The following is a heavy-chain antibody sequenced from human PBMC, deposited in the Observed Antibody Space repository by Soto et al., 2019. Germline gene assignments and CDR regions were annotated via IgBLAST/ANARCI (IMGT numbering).Heavy chain of an antibody. Sequence: ASVKVSCKASGYTFTSYGISWVRQAPGQGLEWMGWISAYNGNTNYAQKLQGRVTMTTDTSTSTAYMELRSLRSDDTAVYYCARDRYYDSSGYYWYFDYWGQGTLVTVS. D-gene: IGHD3-22*01. CDR2: ISAYNGNT. CDR3: ARDRYYDSSGYYWYFDY. J-gene: IGHJ4*02. V-gene: IGHV1-18*01. CDR1: GYTFTSYG.